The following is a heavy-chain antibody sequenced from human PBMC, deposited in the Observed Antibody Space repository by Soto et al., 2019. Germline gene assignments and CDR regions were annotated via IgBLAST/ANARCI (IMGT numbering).Heavy chain of an antibody. CDR3: AREYYGSGSYYPGGWFDP. CDR2: ISSSSRTI. CDR1: GFTFSTYT. D-gene: IGHD3-10*01. V-gene: IGHV3-48*01. J-gene: IGHJ5*02. Sequence: GGSLRLSCAASGFTFSTYTMNWVRQAPGKGLEWVSYISSSSRTIYYADSVKGRFTISRDNAKNSLYLQMNSLRAEDTAVYYCAREYYGSGSYYPGGWFDPWGQGTLVTAPQ.